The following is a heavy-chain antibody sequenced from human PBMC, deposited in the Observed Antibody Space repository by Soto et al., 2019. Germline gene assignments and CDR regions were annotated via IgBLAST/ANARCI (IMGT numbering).Heavy chain of an antibody. V-gene: IGHV4-30-4*01. CDR2: IFDRGST. D-gene: IGHD2-8*01. CDR1: GGSISGGVHS. CDR3: AREIMPLTNDWYFDL. Sequence: QVQLQESGPGLVKPSETLSLTCTVSGGSISGGVHSWSWIRQPPWKGLEWIGHIFDRGSTYYNPSLKSRLTISVDTSQNQFSLRLSSVTAADTAVYYCAREIMPLTNDWYFDLWGRGTLVTISS. J-gene: IGHJ2*01.